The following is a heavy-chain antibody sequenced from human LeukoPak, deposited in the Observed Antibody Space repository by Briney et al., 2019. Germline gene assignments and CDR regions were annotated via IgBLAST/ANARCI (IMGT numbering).Heavy chain of an antibody. CDR2: IKQDGSEQ. D-gene: IGHD3-3*01. Sequence: GGSLRLSCAASGFTFSSYWMSWVRQAPGKGLEWVANIKQDGSEQYYVDSVKGRFTISRDNAKNSLYLQMNSLRAEDTAVYYCARMIGYDFWSGYYPYYFDYWGQGTLVTVSS. CDR1: GFTFSSYW. CDR3: ARMIGYDFWSGYYPYYFDY. V-gene: IGHV3-7*01. J-gene: IGHJ4*02.